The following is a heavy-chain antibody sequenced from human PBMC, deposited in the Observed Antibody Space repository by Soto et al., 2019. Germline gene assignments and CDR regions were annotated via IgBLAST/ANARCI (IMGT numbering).Heavy chain of an antibody. Sequence: DEQLVESGGDLVQPGGSLRLSCAASGFPFSATGILWVRQPPGGGLEWVSGIGPNPTNTKYTDSVKGPFAISRDNSKSTVFLQMTNLRAEDTALYYCTTARYCSRDACPAAEWGQGTLITVSS. CDR3: TTARYCSRDACPAAE. D-gene: IGHD2-2*01. V-gene: IGHV3-23*05. J-gene: IGHJ4*02. CDR1: GFPFSATG. CDR2: IGPNPTNT.